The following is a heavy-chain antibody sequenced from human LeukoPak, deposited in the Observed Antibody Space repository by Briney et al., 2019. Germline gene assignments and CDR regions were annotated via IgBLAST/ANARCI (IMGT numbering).Heavy chain of an antibody. Sequence: PSETLSLTCTVSGGSISGYYYNWIRQPPGKGLEWIGYIYYSGSTNYNPSLKSRVTISLDTSKNQFSLKLSSVTAADTAVYYCARGGGCSGGSCYSGRGDYWGQGTLVTVSS. V-gene: IGHV4-59*12. D-gene: IGHD2-15*01. CDR3: ARGGGCSGGSCYSGRGDY. J-gene: IGHJ4*02. CDR2: IYYSGST. CDR1: GGSISGYY.